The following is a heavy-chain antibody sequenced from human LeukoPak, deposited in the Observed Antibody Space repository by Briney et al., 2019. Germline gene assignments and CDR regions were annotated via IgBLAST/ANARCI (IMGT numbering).Heavy chain of an antibody. CDR2: IYFSGST. J-gene: IGHJ4*02. Sequence: PSQTLSRTCTVSGGSISSGDYYWSWIRQPPGKGLEWIGIIYFSGSTYYNPSLKSRVTISVDTSKNQFSLKLSSVTAADTAVYYCARLVDYYDSRGYFDSWGQGTLVTVSS. D-gene: IGHD3-22*01. CDR1: GGSISSGDYY. V-gene: IGHV4-39*01. CDR3: ARLVDYYDSRGYFDS.